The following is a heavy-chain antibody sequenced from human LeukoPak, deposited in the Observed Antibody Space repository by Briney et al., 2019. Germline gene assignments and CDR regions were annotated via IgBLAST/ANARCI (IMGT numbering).Heavy chain of an antibody. J-gene: IGHJ4*02. V-gene: IGHV4-34*01. CDR1: GGSFSGYY. CDR2: INHIGST. CDR3: ARVLVQLDY. D-gene: IGHD4/OR15-4a*01. Sequence: SETLSLTCAVYGGSFSGYYWSWIRQPPGKGLEWIGEINHIGSTNYNPSLKSRVTISVDTSKNQFSLKLTSVTAADTAVYYCARVLVQLDYWGQGTLVTVSS.